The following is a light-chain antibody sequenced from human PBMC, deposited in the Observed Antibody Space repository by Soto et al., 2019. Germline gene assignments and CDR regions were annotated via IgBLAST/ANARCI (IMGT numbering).Light chain of an antibody. CDR3: AAWDDNLSGLYV. V-gene: IGLV1-47*01. CDR2: RNS. Sequence: QAVVTQSPSASGTPGQRVTISCSGSASTIGRNYVYWYQQLQGTAPKLLIYRNSQRPSGVPDRFSGSKSGTSASLAISGLRSEDEADYYCAAWDDNLSGLYVFGAGTKVTVL. J-gene: IGLJ1*01. CDR1: ASTIGRNY.